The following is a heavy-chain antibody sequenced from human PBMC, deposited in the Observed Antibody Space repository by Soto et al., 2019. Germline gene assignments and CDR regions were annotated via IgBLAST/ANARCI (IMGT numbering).Heavy chain of an antibody. D-gene: IGHD2-15*01. CDR1: GGTFSSYA. V-gene: IGHV1-69*13. CDR3: ARDGCSGGSCYFPYFDY. J-gene: IGHJ4*02. CDR2: IIPIFGTA. Sequence: GASVKVSCKASGGTFSSYAISWVRQAPGQGLEWMGGIIPIFGTANYAQKFQGRVTITADESTSTAYMELSSLRSEDTAVYYCARDGCSGGSCYFPYFDYWGQGTLVTVS.